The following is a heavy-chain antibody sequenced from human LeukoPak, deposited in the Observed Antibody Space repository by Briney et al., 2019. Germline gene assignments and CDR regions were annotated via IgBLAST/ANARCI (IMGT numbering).Heavy chain of an antibody. V-gene: IGHV1-24*01. Sequence: ASVKVSCKVSGYTLTELSMHWVRQAPGKGLEWMGGFDPEDGETIYAQKFQGTVTMTGDTSTDTAYMELSSLRSEDTAVYYCATEGEVGALGYFDLWGRGTLVTVSS. CDR1: GYTLTELS. D-gene: IGHD1-26*01. CDR3: ATEGEVGALGYFDL. CDR2: FDPEDGET. J-gene: IGHJ2*01.